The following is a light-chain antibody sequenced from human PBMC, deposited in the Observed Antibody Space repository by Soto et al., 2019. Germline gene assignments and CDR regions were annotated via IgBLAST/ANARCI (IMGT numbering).Light chain of an antibody. J-gene: IGLJ1*01. CDR2: EGS. CDR1: SSDVGSYNL. CDR3: CSYAGSSTYV. Sequence: QSALTQPASVSGSPGQSITISCTGTSSDVGSYNLVSWYQHHPGKAPILMIYEGSKRPSGVSNRFSASKSGNTASLTISGLQAEDEAHYYCCSYAGSSTYVFGTGTKLTVL. V-gene: IGLV2-23*01.